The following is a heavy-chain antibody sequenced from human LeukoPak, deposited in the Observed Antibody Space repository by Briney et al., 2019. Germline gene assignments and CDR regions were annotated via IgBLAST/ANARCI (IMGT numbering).Heavy chain of an antibody. CDR2: FYPGDSDT. Sequence: GESLKISCKGSGYRFTSYWIGWVRQMPGKGLEWMGIFYPGDSDTIYSPSFQGQVTISADKSTSTANLQWSSLKASDTAMYYCARSGGNYYSIWGQGTMVTVSS. CDR3: ARSGGNYYSI. V-gene: IGHV5-51*01. D-gene: IGHD1-26*01. J-gene: IGHJ3*02. CDR1: GYRFTSYW.